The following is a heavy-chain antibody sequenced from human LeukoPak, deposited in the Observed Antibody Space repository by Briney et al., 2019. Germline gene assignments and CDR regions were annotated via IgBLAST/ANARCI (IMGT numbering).Heavy chain of an antibody. CDR3: ARGSGGLFDY. J-gene: IGHJ4*02. D-gene: IGHD4-23*01. Sequence: SETLSLTCTVSGGSISSYSWTWIRQPPGKGLEWIGYIYYSGTTNYNPSLESRIAISIDTSKNQFSLKLSSVTAADTAVHYCARGSGGLFDYWGQGILVTVSS. V-gene: IGHV4-59*01. CDR1: GGSISSYS. CDR2: IYYSGTT.